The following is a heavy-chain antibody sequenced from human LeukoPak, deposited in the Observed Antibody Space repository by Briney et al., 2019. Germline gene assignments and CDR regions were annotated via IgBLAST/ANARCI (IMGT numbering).Heavy chain of an antibody. V-gene: IGHV4-61*02. CDR3: ARTPYRGSNSGSYTDY. CDR1: VGSISSGNYY. Sequence: TSETLFLTCTVSVGSISSGNYYRSWIRQPAGKGLEWVGRIYTSDISNYNPSLKSRVTISIDTSKNQFSLKLSSVTAADTAVYYCARTPYRGSNSGSYTDYWGQGILVTVSS. CDR2: IYTSDIS. J-gene: IGHJ4*02. D-gene: IGHD1-26*01.